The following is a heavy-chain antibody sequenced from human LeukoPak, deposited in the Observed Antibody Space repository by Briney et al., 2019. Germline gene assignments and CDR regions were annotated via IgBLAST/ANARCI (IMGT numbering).Heavy chain of an antibody. V-gene: IGHV4-30-2*01. CDR3: ARYSGRADYFDY. D-gene: IGHD1-26*01. CDR1: GGSISSGGYS. Sequence: KTSETLSLTCAVSGGSISSGGYSWSWIRQPPGKGLEWIGYIYHSGSTYYNPSLKSRVTISVDRSKNQFSLKLSSVTAADTAVYYCARYSGRADYFDYWGQGTLVTVSS. CDR2: IYHSGST. J-gene: IGHJ4*02.